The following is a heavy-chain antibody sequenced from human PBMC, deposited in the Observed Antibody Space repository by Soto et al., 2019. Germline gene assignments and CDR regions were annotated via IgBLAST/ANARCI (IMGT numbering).Heavy chain of an antibody. CDR3: ARDHEAGGYFDARNYYYGMDV. CDR2: IYHSGST. Sequence: QVQLQESGPGLVKPSGTLSLTCAVSGGSISSSNWWSWVRQPPGKGLEWIGEIYHSGSTNYNPSLKSRVTISVDKSKNQFSLKLSSVTAADTAVYYCARDHEAGGYFDARNYYYGMDVWGQGTTVTVSS. CDR1: GGSISSSNW. D-gene: IGHD3-9*01. V-gene: IGHV4-4*02. J-gene: IGHJ6*02.